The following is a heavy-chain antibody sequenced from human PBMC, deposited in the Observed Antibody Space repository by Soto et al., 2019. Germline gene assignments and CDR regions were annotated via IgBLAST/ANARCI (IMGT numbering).Heavy chain of an antibody. CDR1: GYTFTRYD. CDR2: MNPKSGYT. CDR3: ARTDGDLDY. V-gene: IGHV1-8*01. J-gene: IGHJ4*01. D-gene: IGHD4-17*01. Sequence: QVQLVQSGAEVKKPGASVKVSCKTSGYTFTRYDINRVRQATGQGLEWMGWMNPKSGYTGSAQRFQGRITMTRDTSISTAYMELSSLRSEDTAMYYCARTDGDLDYWGQGTLVTVSS.